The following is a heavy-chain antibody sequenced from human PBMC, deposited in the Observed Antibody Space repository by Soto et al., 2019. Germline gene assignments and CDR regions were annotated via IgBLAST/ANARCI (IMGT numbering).Heavy chain of an antibody. CDR2: INHSGST. CDR3: ASMVVAAAVGCFDY. CDR1: GGSFSGYY. J-gene: IGHJ4*02. Sequence: SETLSLTCAVYGGSFSGYYWSWIRQPPGKGLEWIGEINHSGSTNYNPSLKSRVTISVDTSKNQFSLKLSSVTAADTAVYYCASMVVAAAVGCFDYWGQGTPVTVAS. D-gene: IGHD2-15*01. V-gene: IGHV4-34*01.